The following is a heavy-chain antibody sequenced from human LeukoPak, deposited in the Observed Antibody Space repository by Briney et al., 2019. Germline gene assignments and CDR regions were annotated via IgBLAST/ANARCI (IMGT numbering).Heavy chain of an antibody. V-gene: IGHV1-18*01. D-gene: IGHD6-19*01. CDR3: ARVVSSSGWYWFDP. Sequence: GASVKVSCKASGYTFTSYGISWVRQAPGQGLEWMGWISAYNGNTNYAQKLQGRVTMTTDTSTSTAYMELRSLRSDDTAVYYCARVVSSSGWYWFDPWGQGTLVTVSS. CDR2: ISAYNGNT. CDR1: GYTFTSYG. J-gene: IGHJ5*02.